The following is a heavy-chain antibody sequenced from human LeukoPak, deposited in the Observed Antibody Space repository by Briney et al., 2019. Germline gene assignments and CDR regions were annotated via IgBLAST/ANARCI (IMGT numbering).Heavy chain of an antibody. D-gene: IGHD3-10*01. CDR2: ISSSSSSYI. V-gene: IGHV3-21*01. CDR3: ARGRWTMVRGVILTPIDY. CDR1: GFTFSSYS. Sequence: GGSLRLSCAASGFTFSSYSMNWVRQAPGKGLEWVSSISSSSSSYIYYADSVKGRFTISRDNAKNSLYLQMNSLRAEDTAVYYRARGRWTMVRGVILTPIDYWGQGTLVTVSS. J-gene: IGHJ4*02.